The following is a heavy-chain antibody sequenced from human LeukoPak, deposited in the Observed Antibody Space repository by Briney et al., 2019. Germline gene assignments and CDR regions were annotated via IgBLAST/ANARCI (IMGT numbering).Heavy chain of an antibody. V-gene: IGHV3-23*01. CDR1: GFTFSSYA. CDR2: ISGSGGST. D-gene: IGHD3-9*01. J-gene: IGHJ4*02. CDR3: AKDAGYYDILTGYYQGAFDY. Sequence: GGSLRRSCAASGFTFSSYAMSWVRQAPGKGLEWVSAISGSGGSTYYADSVKGRFTISRDNSKNTLYLQMNSLRAEDTAVYYCAKDAGYYDILTGYYQGAFDYWGQGTLVTVSS.